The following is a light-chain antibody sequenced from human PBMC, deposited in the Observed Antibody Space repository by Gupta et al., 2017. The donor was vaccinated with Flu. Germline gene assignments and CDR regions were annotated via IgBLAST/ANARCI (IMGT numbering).Light chain of an antibody. CDR2: DVT. Sequence: QSALPQPSSVSGVPARSITIPCTGTSSDVGGYNFISWYQQHPGKAPKLMIFDVTNRPSGVSNRFSGSKSGNTASLTISGLQAEEEADYYCSSDTSSSQLVFGTGTKVTVL. CDR1: SSDVGGYNF. CDR3: SSDTSSSQLV. V-gene: IGLV2-14*03. J-gene: IGLJ1*01.